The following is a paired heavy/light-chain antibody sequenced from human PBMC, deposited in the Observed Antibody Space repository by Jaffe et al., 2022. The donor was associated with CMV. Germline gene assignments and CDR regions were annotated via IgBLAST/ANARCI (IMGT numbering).Heavy chain of an antibody. V-gene: IGHV3-11*01. D-gene: IGHD6-13*01. CDR2: ISSSGSTI. Sequence: QVQLVESGGGLVKPGGSLRLSCAASGFTFSDYYMSWIRQAPGKGLEWVSYISSSGSTIYYADSVKGRFTISRDNAKNSLYLQMNSLRAEDTAVYYCARTRLDLQLVSRTQNYYFDYWGQGTLVTVSS. CDR3: ARTRLDLQLVSRTQNYYFDY. CDR1: GFTFSDYY. J-gene: IGHJ4*02.
Light chain of an antibody. CDR1: QSISSY. Sequence: DIQMTQSPSSLSASVGDRVTITCRASQSISSYLNWYQQKPGKAPKLLIYAASSLQSGVPSRFSGSGSGTDFTLTISSLQPEDFATYYCQQSYSTLPFGQGTKLEIK. CDR3: QQSYSTLP. V-gene: IGKV1-39*01. J-gene: IGKJ2*01. CDR2: AAS.